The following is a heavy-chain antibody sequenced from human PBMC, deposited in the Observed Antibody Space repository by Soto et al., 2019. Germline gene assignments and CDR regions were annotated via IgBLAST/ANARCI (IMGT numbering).Heavy chain of an antibody. V-gene: IGHV1-69*13. CDR2: IIPIFGTA. J-gene: IGHJ4*02. D-gene: IGHD1-26*01. Sequence: SVKVSCKASGGTFSSYAISWVRQAPGQGLEWMGGIIPIFGTANYAQKFQGRVTITADESTSTAYMELSSLRSEDTAVYYCARDRMGATRGSFDYWGQGTLVTVSS. CDR3: ARDRMGATRGSFDY. CDR1: GGTFSSYA.